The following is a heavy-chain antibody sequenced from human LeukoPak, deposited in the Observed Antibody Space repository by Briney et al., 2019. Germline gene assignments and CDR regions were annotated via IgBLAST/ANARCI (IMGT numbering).Heavy chain of an antibody. CDR2: ISSSSSSI. CDR3: ARAYDFWSGYYPTYFDY. Sequence: GGSLTLSXAASGFTFTTYSMNWVRQAPGKGLEWVSYISSSSSSIYYADSVKGRFTISRGNARNSLYLQMNSLRAEDTAVYYCARAYDFWSGYYPTYFDYWGQGTLVTVSS. D-gene: IGHD3-3*01. V-gene: IGHV3-48*01. J-gene: IGHJ4*02. CDR1: GFTFTTYS.